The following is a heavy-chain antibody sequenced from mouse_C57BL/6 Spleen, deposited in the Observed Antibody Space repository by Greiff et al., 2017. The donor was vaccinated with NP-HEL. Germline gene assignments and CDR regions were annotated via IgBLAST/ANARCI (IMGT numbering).Heavy chain of an antibody. Sequence: EVNVVESGGGLVKPGGSLKLSCAASGFTFSDYGMHWVRQAPEKGLEWVAYISSGSSTIYYADTVKGRFTISRDNAKNTLFLQMTSLRSEDTAMYYCAREDYYGRTWFAYWGQGTLVTVSA. CDR3: AREDYYGRTWFAY. V-gene: IGHV5-17*01. CDR2: ISSGSSTI. J-gene: IGHJ3*01. CDR1: GFTFSDYG. D-gene: IGHD1-1*01.